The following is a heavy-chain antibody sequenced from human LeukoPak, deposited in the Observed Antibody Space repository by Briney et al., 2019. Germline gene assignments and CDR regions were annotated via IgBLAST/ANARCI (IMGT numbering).Heavy chain of an antibody. CDR2: MNPNSGNT. V-gene: IGHV1-8*01. J-gene: IGHJ5*02. CDR1: GYTFNSFD. Sequence: APVKVSCKASGYTFNSFDINWVRQAPGQGLEWLGWMNPNSGNTGYAQNFQGRVTMTRNTSINTAYMELSSLRHEDTAVYYCARVPRRGDGFDPWGQGTLVTVSS. D-gene: IGHD5-12*01. CDR3: ARVPRRGDGFDP.